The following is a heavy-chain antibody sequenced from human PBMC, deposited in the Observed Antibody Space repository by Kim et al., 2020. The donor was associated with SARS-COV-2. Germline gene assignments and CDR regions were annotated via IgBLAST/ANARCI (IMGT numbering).Heavy chain of an antibody. V-gene: IGHV3-15*01. CDR3: TTVAMR. CDR1: GIPFSNAW. D-gene: IGHD2-2*01. Sequence: GGSLRLSCAVSGIPFSNAWFNWVRQSPGKGLEWVGRIKSKTDGGTADLAAPVKGRFAISRDDSKNTLSLLMNNVETDDSAVYYWTTVAMRWGQGTLVTVSS. J-gene: IGHJ4*02. CDR2: IKSKTDGGTA.